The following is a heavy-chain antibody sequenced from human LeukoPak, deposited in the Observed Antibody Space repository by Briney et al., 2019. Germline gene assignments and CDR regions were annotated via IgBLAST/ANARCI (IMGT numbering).Heavy chain of an antibody. V-gene: IGHV1-2*02. D-gene: IGHD7-27*01. CDR2: INPNSGGT. CDR3: ARVDHNAQLGTYYFDY. J-gene: IGHJ4*02. Sequence: ASVKVSCRASGYTFTGYYMHWVRQAPGQGLEWMGWINPNSGGTNYAQKFQGRVTMTRDTSISTAYMELSRLRSDDTAVYYCARVDHNAQLGTYYFDYWGQGTLVTVSS. CDR1: GYTFTGYY.